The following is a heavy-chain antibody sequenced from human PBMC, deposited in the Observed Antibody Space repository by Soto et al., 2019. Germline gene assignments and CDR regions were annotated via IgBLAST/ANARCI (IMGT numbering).Heavy chain of an antibody. CDR1: GFTLSSNG. J-gene: IGHJ6*02. CDR2: ISYDGSYK. Sequence: QVQLVESRGGVVQPGRSLRLSCAASGFTLSSNGIHWVRQAPGKGLEWVAVISYDGSYKYYADSVKGRFTISRDNSKNTLYLEMNSLRVEDTAVYYCVRDRGRYYYGLDVWGQGTTVTVSS. V-gene: IGHV3-30*03. CDR3: VRDRGRYYYGLDV. D-gene: IGHD3-10*01.